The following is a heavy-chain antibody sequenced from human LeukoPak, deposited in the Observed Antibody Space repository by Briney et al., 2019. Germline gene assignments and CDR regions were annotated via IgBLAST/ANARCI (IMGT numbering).Heavy chain of an antibody. D-gene: IGHD2-2*01. V-gene: IGHV1-18*01. Sequence: GASVKVSCKASGYTFTSYGISWVRQAPGQGLEWMGWISAYNGNTNYAQKLQGRVTMTTDTSTSTAYMELRSLRSDDTAVYYCASAVPAAKGDHYYYGMDVWGQGTTVTVSS. CDR1: GYTFTSYG. J-gene: IGHJ6*02. CDR2: ISAYNGNT. CDR3: ASAVPAAKGDHYYYGMDV.